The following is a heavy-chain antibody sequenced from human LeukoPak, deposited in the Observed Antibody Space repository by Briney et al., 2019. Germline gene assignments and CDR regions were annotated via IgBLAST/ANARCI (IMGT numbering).Heavy chain of an antibody. D-gene: IGHD2-2*01. V-gene: IGHV1-2*02. J-gene: IGHJ4*02. CDR1: GYTFTGYY. Sequence: ASVKVSCKAPGYTFTGYYMHWVRQAPGQGPEWMGWINPNSGGTNYAQKFQGRVTMTRDTSISTAYMELSRLRSDDTAVYYCAFHTRYCSSTSCSDYWGQGTLVTVSS. CDR3: AFHTRYCSSTSCSDY. CDR2: INPNSGGT.